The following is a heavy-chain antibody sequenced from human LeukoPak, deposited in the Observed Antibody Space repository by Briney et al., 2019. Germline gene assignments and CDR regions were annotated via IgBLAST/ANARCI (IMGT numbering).Heavy chain of an antibody. CDR1: GFTFSSYA. J-gene: IGHJ6*03. V-gene: IGHV3-30*04. CDR3: ARLKTESSGWHSLDPSIMDV. CDR2: ISYDGSNK. D-gene: IGHD6-19*01. Sequence: GGSLRLSCAASGFTFSSYAMHWVRQAPGKGLEWVAVISYDGSNKYYADSVKGRFTISRDNSKNTLYLQMNSLRAEDTAVYYCARLKTESSGWHSLDPSIMDVWGKGTTVTVSS.